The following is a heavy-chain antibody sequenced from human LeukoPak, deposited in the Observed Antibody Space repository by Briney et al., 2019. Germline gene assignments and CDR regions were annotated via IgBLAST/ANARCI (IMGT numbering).Heavy chain of an antibody. CDR1: GTYTLIELS. D-gene: IGHD1-26*01. J-gene: IGHJ4*02. CDR3: ATLLGETHFFDY. Sequence: ASVKVSCKVSGTYTLIELSMHWVRQAPGKGLEWMGGFDPEDGETIYAQKFKGRVTMTEDTSTDTAYMDLSSLRSEDTAVYYGATLLGETHFFDYWGQGTLVTVSS. V-gene: IGHV1-24*01. CDR2: FDPEDGET.